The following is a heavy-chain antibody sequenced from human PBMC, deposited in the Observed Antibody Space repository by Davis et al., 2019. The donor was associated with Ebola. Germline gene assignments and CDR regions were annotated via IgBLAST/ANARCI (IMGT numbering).Heavy chain of an antibody. Sequence: GESLKISCAASGFTFSGSAMHWVRQAPGQRLEWMGWINAGNGNTNYAQKLQGRVTMTTDTSTSTAYMELRSLRSDDTAVYYCAREYPITWFDPWGQGTLVTVSS. V-gene: IGHV1-3*01. CDR2: INAGNGNT. J-gene: IGHJ5*02. D-gene: IGHD5-12*01. CDR3: AREYPITWFDP. CDR1: GFTFSGSA.